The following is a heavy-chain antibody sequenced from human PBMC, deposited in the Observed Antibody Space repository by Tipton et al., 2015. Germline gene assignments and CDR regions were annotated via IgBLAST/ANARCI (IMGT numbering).Heavy chain of an antibody. D-gene: IGHD3-16*01. CDR1: GFTFNHYK. CDR2: ITESAAFV. J-gene: IGHJ3*02. Sequence: SLRLSCEASGFTFNHYKMNWVRQAPGKGLEWVASITESAAFVYYADSMRGRLTIYRDNAKNSLYLEMKSLGVEDTAVYYCARDFGQQPGSFDIWGQGTMVIVSS. CDR3: ARDFGQQPGSFDI. V-gene: IGHV3-21*01.